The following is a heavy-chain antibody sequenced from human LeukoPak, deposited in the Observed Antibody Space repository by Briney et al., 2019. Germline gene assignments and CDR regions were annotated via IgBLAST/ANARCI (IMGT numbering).Heavy chain of an antibody. CDR3: ARRRGQQLALFDP. V-gene: IGHV4-39*01. CDR1: GGSISSSSYY. J-gene: IGHJ5*02. CDR2: IYYSGST. Sequence: SETLSLTCAVSGGSISSSSYYWGWIRQPPGKGLEWIGSIYYSGSTYYNPSLKSRVTISVDTSKNQFSLKLSSVTAADTAVYYCARRRGQQLALFDPWGQGTLVTVSS. D-gene: IGHD6-13*01.